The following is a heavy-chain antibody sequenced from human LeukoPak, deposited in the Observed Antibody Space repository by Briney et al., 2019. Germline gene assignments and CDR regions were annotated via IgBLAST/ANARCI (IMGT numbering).Heavy chain of an antibody. D-gene: IGHD3-10*01. V-gene: IGHV1-69*05. CDR1: GGTFSSYA. CDR3: ARALWFGEFPPYYYYYMDV. J-gene: IGHJ6*03. Sequence: SVKVSCKASGGTFSSYAISWVRQAPGQGLEWMGGIIPIFGTANYAQKFQGRITITTDESTSTAYMELSSLRSEDTAVYYCARALWFGEFPPYYYYYMDVWGKGTTVTVSS. CDR2: IIPIFGTA.